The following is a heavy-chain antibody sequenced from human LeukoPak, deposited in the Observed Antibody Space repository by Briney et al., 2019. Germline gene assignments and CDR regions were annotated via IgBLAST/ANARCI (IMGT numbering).Heavy chain of an antibody. CDR2: IIPIFGTA. V-gene: IGHV1-69*05. Sequence: SVKVSCKASGGTFSSYAISWARQAPGQGLEWMGRIIPIFGTANYAQKFQGRVTITTDESTSTAYMELSSLRSEDTAVYYCARGEGSGWFLADYYYMDVWGKGTTVTVSS. CDR3: ARGEGSGWFLADYYYMDV. D-gene: IGHD6-19*01. CDR1: GGTFSSYA. J-gene: IGHJ6*03.